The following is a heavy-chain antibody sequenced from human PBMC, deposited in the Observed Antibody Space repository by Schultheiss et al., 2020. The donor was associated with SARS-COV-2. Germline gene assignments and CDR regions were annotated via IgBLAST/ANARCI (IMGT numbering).Heavy chain of an antibody. Sequence: GESLKISCAASGFTFSSYAMSWVRQAPGKGLEWVSGISWNSGSIGYADSVKGRFTISRENAKNTLYLQMNSLRAEDTAVYYCARDSSSTVGIMVIAPDYWGQGTLVTVSS. D-gene: IGHD2-21*01. J-gene: IGHJ4*02. CDR1: GFTFSSYA. CDR3: ARDSSSTVGIMVIAPDY. CDR2: ISWNSGSI. V-gene: IGHV3-23*01.